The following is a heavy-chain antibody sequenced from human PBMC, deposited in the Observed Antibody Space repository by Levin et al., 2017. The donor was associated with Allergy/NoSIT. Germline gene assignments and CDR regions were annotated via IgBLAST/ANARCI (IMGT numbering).Heavy chain of an antibody. J-gene: IGHJ1*01. CDR2: ISYDGSNK. CDR1: GFSFSSYA. D-gene: IGHD6-13*01. CDR3: ARIAYSSSPQDEYFHH. V-gene: IGHV3-30-3*01. Sequence: GGSLRLSCAASGFSFSSYAMYWVRQAPGKGLEWVAVISYDGSNKYYADSVKGRFTISRDNSKNTLYLQMNSLRAEDTAVYYCARIAYSSSPQDEYFHHWGQGTLVTVSS.